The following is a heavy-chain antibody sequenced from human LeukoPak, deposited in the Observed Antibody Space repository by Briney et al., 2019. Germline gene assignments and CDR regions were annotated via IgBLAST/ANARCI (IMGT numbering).Heavy chain of an antibody. CDR3: ARGDGGGVVDY. V-gene: IGHV4-59*01. J-gene: IGHJ4*02. CDR1: GGSFSGYY. Sequence: SETLSLTCAVYGGSFSGYYWSWIRQPPGKGLEWIGYIYYSGSTNYNPSLKSRVTISVDTSKNEFSLKLRSVTAADTAVYYCARGDGGGVVDYWGQGTLVTVSS. CDR2: IYYSGST. D-gene: IGHD3-3*01.